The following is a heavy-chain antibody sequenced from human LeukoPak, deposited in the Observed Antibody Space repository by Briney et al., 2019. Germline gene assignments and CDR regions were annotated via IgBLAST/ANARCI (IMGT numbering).Heavy chain of an antibody. CDR2: INRDIRPI. V-gene: IGHV3-48*02. CDR3: ARETGSGWYIPL. J-gene: IGHJ4*02. D-gene: IGHD6-19*01. CDR1: GFTFSSYS. Sequence: GGSLRLSCAASGFTFSSYSMNWVRQAPGKGLEWISYINRDIRPIYYADSVKGRFIISRDNAKGSLFLQMNRLRDEDTAVYYCARETGSGWYIPLWGQGTLVTVSS.